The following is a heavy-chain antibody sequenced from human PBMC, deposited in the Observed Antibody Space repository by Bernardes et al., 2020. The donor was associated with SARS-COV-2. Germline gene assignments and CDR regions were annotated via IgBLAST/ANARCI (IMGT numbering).Heavy chain of an antibody. J-gene: IGHJ6*02. V-gene: IGHV1-18*01. CDR2: ISAYNGNT. CDR3: ARDLFFGTQIFIVVVPADYGMDV. CDR1: GYTFTSYG. Sequence: ASVKVSCKASGYTFTSYGISWVRQAPGQGLEWMGWISAYNGNTNYAQKLQGRVTMTTDTSTSTAYMELRSLRSDDTAVYYCARDLFFGTQIFIVVVPADYGMDVWGQGTTVTVSS. D-gene: IGHD2-2*01.